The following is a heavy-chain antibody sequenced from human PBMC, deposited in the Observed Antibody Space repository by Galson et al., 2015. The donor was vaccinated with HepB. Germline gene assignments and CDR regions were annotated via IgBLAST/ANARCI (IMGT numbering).Heavy chain of an antibody. Sequence: SLRLSCAASGFTFSSYSMNWVRQAPGKGLEWVSSIGSSSGYIYYADSVKGRFTISRDNAKNSLYLQMNSLRAEDTAVYYCARGNGYRYYFFGMDVWGQGTTVTVSS. D-gene: IGHD5-18*01. J-gene: IGHJ6*02. CDR3: ARGNGYRYYFFGMDV. CDR1: GFTFSSYS. V-gene: IGHV3-21*01. CDR2: IGSSSGYI.